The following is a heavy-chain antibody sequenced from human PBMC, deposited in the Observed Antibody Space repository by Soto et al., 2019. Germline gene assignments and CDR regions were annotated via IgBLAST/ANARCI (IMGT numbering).Heavy chain of an antibody. CDR2: INPSGGST. CDR1: GYTFTSYY. V-gene: IGHV1-46*01. Sequence: ASVKVSCKASGYTFTSYYMHCVRQAPGQGLEWMGIINPSGGSTSYAQKFQGRVTMTRDTSTSTVYMELSSLRSEDTAVYYCARETQWELATQLNWFDPWGQGTLVTVS. CDR3: ARETQWELATQLNWFDP. D-gene: IGHD1-26*01. J-gene: IGHJ5*02.